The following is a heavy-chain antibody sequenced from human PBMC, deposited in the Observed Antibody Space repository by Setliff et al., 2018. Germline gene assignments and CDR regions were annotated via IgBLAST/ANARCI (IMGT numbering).Heavy chain of an antibody. D-gene: IGHD3-10*01. Sequence: SETLSLTCTVSGGSISSGDYYWSWIRQPPGKGLEWIGYIYYSGSTYYNPSLKSRVTISVDTSKNQFSLKLSSVTAADTAVYYCARFPYYYGSGSYYTHDYWGQGTLVTVPQ. CDR3: ARFPYYYGSGSYYTHDY. CDR1: GGSISSGDYY. J-gene: IGHJ4*02. CDR2: IYYSGST. V-gene: IGHV4-30-4*08.